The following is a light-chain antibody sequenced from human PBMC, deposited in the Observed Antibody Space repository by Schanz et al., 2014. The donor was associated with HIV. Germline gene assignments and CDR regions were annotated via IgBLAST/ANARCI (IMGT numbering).Light chain of an antibody. CDR2: DNN. V-gene: IGLV1-51*01. Sequence: QSVLTQPPSVSAAPGQKVTISCSGGSSNIGNNYVSWYQQLPGTAPKLLIFDNNQRPSGIPDRFSGSKSGTSATLGITGLQTGDEADYYCGTWDSSLSAGVFGGGIKLTVL. CDR1: SSNIGNNY. J-gene: IGLJ3*02. CDR3: GTWDSSLSAGV.